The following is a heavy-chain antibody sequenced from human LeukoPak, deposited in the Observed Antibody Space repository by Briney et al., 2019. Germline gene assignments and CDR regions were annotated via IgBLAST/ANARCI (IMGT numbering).Heavy chain of an antibody. V-gene: IGHV3-53*01. Sequence: GGSLRLSCAASGFTVSSNYMSWVRQAPGKGLEWVSVIYSGGSTYYADSVKGRFTISRDNSKNTLYLQMNSLRAEDTAVYYCARKVVGGPVGAFDIWGQGTMVTVSS. J-gene: IGHJ3*02. D-gene: IGHD2-15*01. CDR1: GFTVSSNY. CDR2: IYSGGST. CDR3: ARKVVGGPVGAFDI.